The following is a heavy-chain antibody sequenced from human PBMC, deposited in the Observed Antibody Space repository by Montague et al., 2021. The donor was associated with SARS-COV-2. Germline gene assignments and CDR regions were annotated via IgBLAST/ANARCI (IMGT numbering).Heavy chain of an antibody. Sequence: SETLSLTCTVSGASVRTYYWSWIRQSAGKKLEWMGRLYTSGSTYYNPSFESRVTMLLDTSKNLFSLNLSSMTAADTAVYYCARDGADYSFAYYHEMDVWGRGIAVTVSS. CDR3: ARDGADYSFAYYHEMDV. CDR1: GASVRTYY. J-gene: IGHJ6*02. CDR2: LYTSGST. V-gene: IGHV4-4*07. D-gene: IGHD5-12*01.